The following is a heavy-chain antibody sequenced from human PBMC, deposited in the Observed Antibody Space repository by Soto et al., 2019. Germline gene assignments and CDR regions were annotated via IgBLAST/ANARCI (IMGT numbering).Heavy chain of an antibody. CDR1: GGSVSSNSYS. V-gene: IGHV3-30*18. CDR2: ISHDGSKT. CDR3: AKDTYYYSSSGYYVFDS. Sequence: LSLTCTVSGGSVSSNSYSWGWIRQSPGKGLEWVAVISHDGSKTNYADSVKGRFTISRDNSKDTEYLQMNSLRAEDTAVFYCAKDTYYYSSSGYYVFDSWGQGTLVTVSS. J-gene: IGHJ4*02. D-gene: IGHD3-22*01.